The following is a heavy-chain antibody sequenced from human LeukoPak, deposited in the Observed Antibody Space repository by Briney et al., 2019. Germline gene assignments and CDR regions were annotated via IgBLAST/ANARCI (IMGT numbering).Heavy chain of an antibody. CDR2: INPNSGGT. D-gene: IGHD3-9*01. Sequence: ASVKVSCKASGYTFTSYGISWVRQAPGQGLEWMGWINPNSGGTNYAQRFQGRVTVTRDTSISTAYMELSRLRSDDTAVYYCVRDPPTDDDILTGYYDFDYWGQGTLVTVSS. CDR1: GYTFTSYG. V-gene: IGHV1-2*02. CDR3: VRDPPTDDDILTGYYDFDY. J-gene: IGHJ4*02.